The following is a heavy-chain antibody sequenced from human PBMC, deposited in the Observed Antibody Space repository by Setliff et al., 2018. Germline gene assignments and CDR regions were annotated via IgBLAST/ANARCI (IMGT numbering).Heavy chain of an antibody. Sequence: PGGSLRLSCAASGFPFSTYWLNWVRQAPGKGLEWVANINQDGSETYYVDSLKGRFSVSRDNGKNSLYLQMNSLRAEDTAVYYCARASKGLYCGSDCFYTFDSWGPGTLVTVSS. V-gene: IGHV3-7*01. D-gene: IGHD2-21*02. CDR1: GFPFSTYW. CDR2: INQDGSET. CDR3: ARASKGLYCGSDCFYTFDS. J-gene: IGHJ4*02.